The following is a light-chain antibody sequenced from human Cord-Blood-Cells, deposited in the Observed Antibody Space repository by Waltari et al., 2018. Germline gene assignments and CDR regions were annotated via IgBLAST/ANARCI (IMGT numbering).Light chain of an antibody. CDR1: QDISNY. CDR3: QQYDNLPLT. Sequence: DIQMTQSPSSLSASVGDRVTITCQASQDISNYLNWYQQKPGKAPKLLIYDASNWETGVPSRFRGSGSGTDFTFTISSLQPEDIATYYCQQYDNLPLTFGGGTKVEIK. CDR2: DAS. V-gene: IGKV1-33*01. J-gene: IGKJ4*01.